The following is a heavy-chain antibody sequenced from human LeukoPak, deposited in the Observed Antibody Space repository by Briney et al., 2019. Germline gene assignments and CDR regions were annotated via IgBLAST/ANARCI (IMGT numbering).Heavy chain of an antibody. Sequence: PGGSLRLSCAASGFTFGSQWMSWVRQAPGKGLEWVACIKKDGSERYYVDSVKGRFTISRDNAKNSLYLQVNSLRAEDTAVYYCAALDTAMAPLPDWGQGTRDTVSS. D-gene: IGHD5-18*01. J-gene: IGHJ4*02. CDR3: AALDTAMAPLPD. V-gene: IGHV3-7*01. CDR2: IKKDGSER. CDR1: GFTFGSQW.